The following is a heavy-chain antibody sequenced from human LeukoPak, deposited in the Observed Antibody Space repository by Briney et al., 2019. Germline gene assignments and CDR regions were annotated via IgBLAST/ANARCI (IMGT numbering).Heavy chain of an antibody. CDR2: ISGSGGST. Sequence: GGSLRLSCAASGFTFSSYAMSWVRQAPGKGLEWVSAISGSGGSTYYADSVKGRFTISRDNSKNTLYLQMNSLRAEDTAVYYCAKDPSFPWTLFGRASQDWFDPWGQGTLVTVSS. J-gene: IGHJ5*02. V-gene: IGHV3-23*01. CDR3: AKDPSFPWTLFGRASQDWFDP. CDR1: GFTFSSYA. D-gene: IGHD3-10*01.